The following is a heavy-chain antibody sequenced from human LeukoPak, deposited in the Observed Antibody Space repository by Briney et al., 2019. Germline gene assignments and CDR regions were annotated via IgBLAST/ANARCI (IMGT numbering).Heavy chain of an antibody. D-gene: IGHD6-19*01. CDR2: ISYDGGNK. Sequence: GGSLRLSCAASGFTFSSYAMHWVRQAPGKGLEWVAVISYDGGNKYYADSVKGRFTISRDNSKNTLYLQMNSLRAEDTAVYYCARDRYSSGWRNYFDYWGQGTLVTVSS. J-gene: IGHJ4*02. CDR1: GFTFSSYA. V-gene: IGHV3-30-3*01. CDR3: ARDRYSSGWRNYFDY.